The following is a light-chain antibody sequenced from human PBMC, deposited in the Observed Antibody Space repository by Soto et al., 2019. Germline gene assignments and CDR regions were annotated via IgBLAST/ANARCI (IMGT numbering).Light chain of an antibody. CDR1: QGISSY. CDR3: QQLNTYPWT. V-gene: IGKV1-9*01. Sequence: DIQLTHSPSFLSASVGDRVTITCRASQGISSYLAWYQQKPGKAPKLLISAASTLQSGVPSRFSGSGSGTEFTLAISSLQPEDFATYYCQQLNTYPWTFGQGTKVDIK. CDR2: AAS. J-gene: IGKJ1*01.